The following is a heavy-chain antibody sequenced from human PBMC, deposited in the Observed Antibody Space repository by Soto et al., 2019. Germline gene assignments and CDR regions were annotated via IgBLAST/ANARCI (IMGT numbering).Heavy chain of an antibody. J-gene: IGHJ4*02. V-gene: IGHV3-30-3*01. CDR1: GFTFSNYA. CDR2: VSYDGSKQ. Sequence: QVQLVESGGGVVQPGRSLRVSCAASGFTFSNYAMHWVRQAPVKGLEWVAVVSYDGSKQFYADSVEGRFTISRDSSKSTLYLHMDNLRDEDTAVYYCARDRVYYYDNSGYYNFDYWGQGTLVTVSS. CDR3: ARDRVYYYDNSGYYNFDY. D-gene: IGHD3-22*01.